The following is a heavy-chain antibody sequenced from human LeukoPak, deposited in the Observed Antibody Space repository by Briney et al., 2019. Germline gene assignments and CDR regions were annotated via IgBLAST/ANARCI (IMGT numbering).Heavy chain of an antibody. V-gene: IGHV3-33*01. CDR3: ATLSYDYYDSSGLQIN. CDR2: IWYDGSNK. J-gene: IGHJ4*02. CDR1: GFTFSSYG. Sequence: GGSLRLSCAASGFTFSSYGMHWVRQAPGKGLEWVAVIWYDGSNKYYADSVKGRFTISRDNAKNTLHLQMNSLRAEDTAVYHCATLSYDYYDSSGLQINWGQGTLVTVSS. D-gene: IGHD3-22*01.